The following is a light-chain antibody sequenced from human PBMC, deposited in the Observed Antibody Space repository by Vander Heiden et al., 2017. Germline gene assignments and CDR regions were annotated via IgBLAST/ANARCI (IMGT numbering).Light chain of an antibody. Sequence: IVITQSPATLSVPPGARATLACRASQSVSSNLAWYQQKPGQAPRLLIYGASTRATGIPARFSGSGSGTEFTLTISSLQSEDFAVYYCQQYNNWPALTFGGGTKVEIK. CDR1: QSVSSN. J-gene: IGKJ4*01. CDR3: QQYNNWPALT. CDR2: GAS. V-gene: IGKV3-15*01.